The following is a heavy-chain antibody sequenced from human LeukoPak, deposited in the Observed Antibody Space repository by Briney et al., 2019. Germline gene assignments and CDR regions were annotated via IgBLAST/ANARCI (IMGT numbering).Heavy chain of an antibody. CDR3: ARQGAYIIDY. CDR2: IFDVGRT. CDR1: GGSAGSIYW. V-gene: IGHV4-4*02. Sequence: PSETLSLTCAVSGGSAGSIYWWSWVRQPPGKGLEWIGEIFDVGRTNYNPSLKSRVTISVDKSKNQFSLKLTSVTAADTAVYYCARQGAYIIDYWGQGTTVTVSS. D-gene: IGHD3-10*01. J-gene: IGHJ4*01.